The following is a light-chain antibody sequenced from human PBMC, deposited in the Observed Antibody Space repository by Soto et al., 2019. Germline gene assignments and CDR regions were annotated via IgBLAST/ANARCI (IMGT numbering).Light chain of an antibody. V-gene: IGKV1-8*01. CDR3: QQCYSYPRT. CDR2: AAS. Sequence: AIRMTQSPSSFSASTGDRVTITCRASQGISSYLAWYQQKPGKAPKLLIYAASTLQSGVPSRFSGSGSGTECPLTISCLQSEDFAAYYCQQCYSYPRTFGQGTKVEIK. CDR1: QGISSY. J-gene: IGKJ1*01.